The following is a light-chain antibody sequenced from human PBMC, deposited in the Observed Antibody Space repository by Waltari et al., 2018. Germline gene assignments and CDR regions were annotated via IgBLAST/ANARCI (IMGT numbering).Light chain of an antibody. Sequence: EIVMTQSPATLSVSPGERATLSCRASQSVSSNLAWDQQKPGQAPRLPIYGASARATGIPARFSGSGSGTEFTLTISSLQSEDFAVYYCQQYNNWPPFTFGPGTKVDIK. CDR1: QSVSSN. CDR2: GAS. V-gene: IGKV3-15*01. CDR3: QQYNNWPPFT. J-gene: IGKJ3*01.